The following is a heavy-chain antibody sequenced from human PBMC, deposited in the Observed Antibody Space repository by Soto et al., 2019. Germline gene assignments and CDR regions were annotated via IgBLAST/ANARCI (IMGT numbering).Heavy chain of an antibody. J-gene: IGHJ4*02. D-gene: IGHD3-22*01. CDR1: GGSISSGGYS. Sequence: TLSLTCAVSGGSISSGGYSWSWIRQPPGKGLEWLGYIYHSGSTYYTPSLKSRVTISVDRSKNQFSLKLSSVTAAYTAVYYCARGYYDSSGYPYSFDSWGQGTLVTVSS. CDR2: IYHSGST. V-gene: IGHV4-30-2*01. CDR3: ARGYYDSSGYPYSFDS.